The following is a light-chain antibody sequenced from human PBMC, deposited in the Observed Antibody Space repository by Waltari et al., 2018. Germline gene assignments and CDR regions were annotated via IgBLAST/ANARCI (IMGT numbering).Light chain of an antibody. CDR3: QKYESLPAT. J-gene: IGKJ1*01. Sequence: EIVLTQSPGTLSLSPGERATLSYRASQSIGIYLAWYQQRPGQAPRLLMYHASSRATGIPDRFSGSGSGTDFSLTISRLDPEDFAVYYCQKYESLPATFGQGTKVEIK. V-gene: IGKV3-20*01. CDR2: HAS. CDR1: QSIGIY.